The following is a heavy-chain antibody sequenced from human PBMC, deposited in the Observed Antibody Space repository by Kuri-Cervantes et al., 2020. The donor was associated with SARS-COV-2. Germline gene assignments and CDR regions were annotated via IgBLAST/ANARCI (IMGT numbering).Heavy chain of an antibody. D-gene: IGHD2-2*01. CDR3: ASLTYCSSTSCFPYYYYYMDV. J-gene: IGHJ6*03. CDR1: GFTFSSYS. CDR2: IYSGGST. V-gene: IGHV3-53*04. Sequence: LSLTCAASGFTFSSYSMNWVRQAPGKGLEWVSVIYSGGSTYYADSVKGRFTISRHNSKNTLYLQMNSLRAEDTAVYYCASLTYCSSTSCFPYYYYYMDVWGKGTTVTVSS.